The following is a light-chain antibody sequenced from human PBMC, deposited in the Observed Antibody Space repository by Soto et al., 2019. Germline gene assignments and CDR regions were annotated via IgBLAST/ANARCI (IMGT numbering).Light chain of an antibody. CDR1: TSDVGSYDL. CDR3: CSYAGGSYV. Sequence: QSALTQPASASASPRQSIAISCTGTTSDVGSYDLVSWYQQYPGKASKVIIYEVFKRPSGVSDRFSGSKSGHTASLTISVLQAEDEAEYYCCSYAGGSYVVGTGTKVTV. V-gene: IGLV2-23*02. J-gene: IGLJ1*01. CDR2: EVF.